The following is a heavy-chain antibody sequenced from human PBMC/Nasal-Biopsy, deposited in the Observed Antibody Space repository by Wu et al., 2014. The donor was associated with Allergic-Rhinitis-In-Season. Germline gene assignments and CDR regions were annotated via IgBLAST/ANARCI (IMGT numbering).Heavy chain of an antibody. CDR1: GFTLSSYG. D-gene: IGHD3-16*01. Sequence: RLSCAASGFTLSSYGMNWVRQAPGKGLEWVSYIYTNIHYADSVKGRFTISRDTAKNSLYLQMNSLRAEDTAVYYCARGWGSLTDWGQGTLVTVSS. CDR2: IYTNI. V-gene: IGHV3-48*04. J-gene: IGHJ4*02. CDR3: ARGWGSLTD.